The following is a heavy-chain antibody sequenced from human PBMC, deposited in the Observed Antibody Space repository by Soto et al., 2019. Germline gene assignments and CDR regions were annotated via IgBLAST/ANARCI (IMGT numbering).Heavy chain of an antibody. J-gene: IGHJ6*02. CDR1: GGSNSSYY. D-gene: IGHD2-2*01. Sequence: LSITCTVSGGSNSSYYWSWIRQPAGKGLEWIGRIYTSGSTNYNPSLKSRVTMSVDTSKNQFSLKLSSVTAADTAVYYCARSRNIVVGGMDVWGQGTTVTVSS. CDR3: ARSRNIVVGGMDV. CDR2: IYTSGST. V-gene: IGHV4-4*07.